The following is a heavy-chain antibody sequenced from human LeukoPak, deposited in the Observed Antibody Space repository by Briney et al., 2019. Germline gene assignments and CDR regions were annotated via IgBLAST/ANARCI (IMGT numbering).Heavy chain of an antibody. Sequence: SETLSLTCTVSGGSISSSSYYWGWIRQPPGKGLEWIGSIYYSGSTYYNPSLKSRVTISVDTSKNQFSLKLSSVTAADTAVYYCASLGLSYYFDYWGQGTLVTVSP. CDR3: ASLGLSYYFDY. CDR1: GGSISSSSYY. CDR2: IYYSGST. D-gene: IGHD3/OR15-3a*01. J-gene: IGHJ4*02. V-gene: IGHV4-39*07.